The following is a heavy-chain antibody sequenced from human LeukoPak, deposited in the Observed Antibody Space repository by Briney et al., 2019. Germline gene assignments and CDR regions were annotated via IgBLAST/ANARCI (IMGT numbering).Heavy chain of an antibody. Sequence: ASVKVSCKTSGYIFTPHHIHWMRQAPGQGLELLGWVSAANNPEYSQKFQGRVIITRDASATTSYLELNSLRSEDTAVYYCAMSVEMPPIPSFDYWGQGTLVTVSS. D-gene: IGHD5-24*01. CDR1: GYIFTPHH. CDR2: VSAANNP. CDR3: AMSVEMPPIPSFDY. J-gene: IGHJ4*02. V-gene: IGHV1-3*01.